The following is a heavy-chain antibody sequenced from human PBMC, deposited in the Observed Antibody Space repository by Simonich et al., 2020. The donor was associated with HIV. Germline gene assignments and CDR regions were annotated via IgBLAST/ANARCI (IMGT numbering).Heavy chain of an antibody. CDR2: VDPENGEK. Sequence: EVQLVQSGAEVKKPGATVKISCKVSGYTLINYHMHLVQQAPGKGLAWMGLVDPENGEKIYAEKFQGRVTITADTSTDTAYMELSSLRSEDTAVYYCAAVELGHWGQGTLVTVSS. CDR3: AAVELGH. CDR1: GYTLINYH. J-gene: IGHJ4*02. V-gene: IGHV1-69-2*01. D-gene: IGHD1-7*01.